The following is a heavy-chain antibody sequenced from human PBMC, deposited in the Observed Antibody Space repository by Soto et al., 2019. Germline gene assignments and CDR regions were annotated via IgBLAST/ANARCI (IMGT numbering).Heavy chain of an antibody. V-gene: IGHV3-11*06. CDR1: QFTFSAYD. CDR2: ISSSSSYT. D-gene: IGHD5-12*01. J-gene: IGHJ5*02. CDR3: ARVARNIVATTLPNWFDP. Sequence: PGGSLRLSCAASQFTFSAYDMNWVRQAPGKGLEWVSYISSSSSYTNYADSVKGRFTISRDNAKNSLYLQMNSLRAEDTAVYYCARVARNIVATTLPNWFDPWGQGTLVTVSS.